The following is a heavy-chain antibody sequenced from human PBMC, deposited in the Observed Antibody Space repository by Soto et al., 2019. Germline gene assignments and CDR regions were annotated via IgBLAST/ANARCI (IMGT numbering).Heavy chain of an antibody. CDR2: IDPDGTVT. J-gene: IGHJ4*02. CDR1: GFTFRSSW. D-gene: IGHD5-12*01. Sequence: EEQLVESGGGLVQPGGSLRLSCAPSGFTFRSSWMNWVRQAPGRGLEWVANIDPDGTVTYYVDSVKGRFTISRDNAATSLYLQMTSLTGEDTAIYYCTRVSLLPVASYWGQGTLVTVS. V-gene: IGHV3-7*01. CDR3: TRVSLLPVASY.